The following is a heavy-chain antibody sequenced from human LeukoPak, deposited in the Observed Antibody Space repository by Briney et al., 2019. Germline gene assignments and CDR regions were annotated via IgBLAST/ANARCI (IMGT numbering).Heavy chain of an antibody. J-gene: IGHJ5*02. V-gene: IGHV1-18*01. CDR3: ARDSSSLPGWFDP. CDR2: ISAYNGNT. CDR1: GYTFTSYG. Sequence: ASVKVSCKASGYTFTSYGISWLRQAPGQGLEWMGWISAYNGNTNYPQKLRGRVTMTTDTSTSTAYMELRSLRSDDTAVYYCARDSSSLPGWFDPWGQGTLVTVSS. D-gene: IGHD6-13*01.